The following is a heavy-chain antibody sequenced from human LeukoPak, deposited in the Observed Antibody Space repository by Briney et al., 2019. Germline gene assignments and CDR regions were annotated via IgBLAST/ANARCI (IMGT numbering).Heavy chain of an antibody. V-gene: IGHV3-66*01. D-gene: IGHD5-12*01. CDR1: GFTVSTTH. Sequence: GGSLRLSCAASGFTVSTTHMSWVRQAPGKGLEWVSLLYSGGSTYDAEAVKGRFSISRDNSKNTLYLQMNSLRVEDTAVYFCTRDRGGNSGYDPYDGFDLWGEGTMVTGSS. CDR2: LYSGGST. CDR3: TRDRGGNSGYDPYDGFDL. J-gene: IGHJ3*01.